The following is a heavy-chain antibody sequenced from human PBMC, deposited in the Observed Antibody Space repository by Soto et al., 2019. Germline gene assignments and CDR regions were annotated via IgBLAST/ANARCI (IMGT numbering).Heavy chain of an antibody. CDR2: ISYDGSNK. Sequence: LRLSCAASGFTFSSYGMHWVRQAPGKGLEWVAVISYDGSNKYYADSVKGRFTISRDNSKNTLYLQMNSLRAEDTAVYYCAKESISSYDFDYWGQGTLVTVSS. V-gene: IGHV3-30*18. J-gene: IGHJ4*02. CDR3: AKESISSYDFDY. D-gene: IGHD1-26*01. CDR1: GFTFSSYG.